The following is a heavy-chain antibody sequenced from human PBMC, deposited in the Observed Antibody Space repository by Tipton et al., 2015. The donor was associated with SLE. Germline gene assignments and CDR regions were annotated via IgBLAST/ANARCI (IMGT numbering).Heavy chain of an antibody. D-gene: IGHD6-19*01. J-gene: IGHJ4*02. CDR1: GYSLSSGYY. CDR3: ARDLGYSSGWARDY. CDR2: IYHSGST. V-gene: IGHV4-38-2*02. Sequence: TLSLTCAVSGYSLSSGYYWGWIRQPPGKGLEWIGSIYHSGSTYYNPSLKSRVTISVDTSKNQFSLKLSSVTAVDTAVYYCARDLGYSSGWARDYWGQGTLVTVSS.